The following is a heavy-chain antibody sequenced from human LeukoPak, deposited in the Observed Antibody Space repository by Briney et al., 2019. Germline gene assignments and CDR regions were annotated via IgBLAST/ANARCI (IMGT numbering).Heavy chain of an antibody. J-gene: IGHJ4*02. CDR3: ARDLSTYSSSWYGDY. Sequence: ASVKVSCKASGYTFTGYYMHWVRQAPGQGLEWMGWINPNSGGTNYAQKFQGRVTMTGDTSISTAYMELSRLRSDDTAVYYCARDLSTYSSSWYGDYWGQGTLVTVSS. V-gene: IGHV1-2*02. CDR2: INPNSGGT. CDR1: GYTFTGYY. D-gene: IGHD6-13*01.